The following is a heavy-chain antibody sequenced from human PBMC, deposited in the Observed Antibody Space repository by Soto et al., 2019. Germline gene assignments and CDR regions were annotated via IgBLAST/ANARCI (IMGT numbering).Heavy chain of an antibody. J-gene: IGHJ4*02. CDR3: ATEYDILTGQDY. CDR2: FDPEDGET. V-gene: IGHV1-24*01. D-gene: IGHD3-9*01. Sequence: ASVKVSCKVSGYTLTELSMHWVRQAPGKGLEWMGGFDPEDGETIYAQKFQGRVTMTEDTSTDTAYMELSSLRSEDTAVYYCATEYDILTGQDYWGQGTLVTVSS. CDR1: GYTLTELS.